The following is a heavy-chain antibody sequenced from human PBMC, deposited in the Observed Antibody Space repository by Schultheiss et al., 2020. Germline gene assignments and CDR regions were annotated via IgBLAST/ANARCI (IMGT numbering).Heavy chain of an antibody. D-gene: IGHD3-10*01. CDR1: GFTFSSYG. V-gene: IGHV3-30*18. J-gene: IGHJ4*02. CDR2: ISYDGSNK. Sequence: GGSLRLSCAASGFTFSSYGMHWVRQAPGKGLEWVAVISYDGSNKYYADSVKGRFTISRDNSKNTLYLQMNSLRAEDTAVYYCAKVQVGGKLLWFGELSPDYWGQGTLVTVYS. CDR3: AKVQVGGKLLWFGELSPDY.